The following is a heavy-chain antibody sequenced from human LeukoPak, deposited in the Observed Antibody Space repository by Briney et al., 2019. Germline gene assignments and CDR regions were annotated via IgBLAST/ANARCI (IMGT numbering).Heavy chain of an antibody. Sequence: GGSLRLSCAASGFTFSSYAMSWVRQAPGKGLEWVSAISGSGGSTYYADSVKGRLTISRDNSKNTLYLQMNSLRAEDTAVYYCAKGQLWPPFFDYWGQGTLVTVSS. CDR3: AKGQLWPPFFDY. D-gene: IGHD5-18*01. CDR2: ISGSGGST. CDR1: GFTFSSYA. J-gene: IGHJ4*02. V-gene: IGHV3-23*01.